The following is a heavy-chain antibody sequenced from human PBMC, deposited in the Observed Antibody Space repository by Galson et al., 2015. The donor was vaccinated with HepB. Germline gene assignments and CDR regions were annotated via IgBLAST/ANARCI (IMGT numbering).Heavy chain of an antibody. J-gene: IGHJ3*02. V-gene: IGHV4-4*02. D-gene: IGHD2-2*01. CDR2: IYHSGST. CDR3: ARVDQLARIDAFDI. CDR1: GGSINSSNW. Sequence: TLSLTCAVSGGSINSSNWWSWVRQPPGKGLEWIGEIYHSGSTHYNPSLKSRVTISVDKSKNQFSLKLTSVTAADTAVYYCARVDQLARIDAFDIWGLGTLVTVSS.